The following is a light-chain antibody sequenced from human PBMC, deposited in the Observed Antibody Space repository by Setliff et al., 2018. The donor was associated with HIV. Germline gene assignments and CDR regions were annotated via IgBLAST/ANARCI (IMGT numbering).Light chain of an antibody. V-gene: IGLV2-14*01. Sequence: QSALTQPASMSGSPGQSITISCTGTSDDVGASNYVSWYQQHPGKAPKLIIYEVKVRPSGVSSRFSGSKSGNTASLTIAGLQPEDEADYYCSSYSSSRPFVFGFGTKVTVL. J-gene: IGLJ1*01. CDR1: SDDVGASNY. CDR3: SSYSSSRPFV. CDR2: EVK.